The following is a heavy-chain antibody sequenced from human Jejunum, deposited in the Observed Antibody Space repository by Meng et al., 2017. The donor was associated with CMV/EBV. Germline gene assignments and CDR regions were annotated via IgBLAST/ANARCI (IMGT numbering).Heavy chain of an antibody. CDR1: GSA. V-gene: IGHV3-73*01. CDR2: IRSKANSYAT. J-gene: IGHJ4*02. D-gene: IGHD2-2*01. CDR3: TRQLGCSSASCRNFDY. Sequence: GSAMHWVRQSSGKGLEWVGRIRSKANSYATAYAASVKGRFTISRDDSKNTAYLQMNSLKTEDTAVYYCTRQLGCSSASCRNFDYWGQGTLVTVSS.